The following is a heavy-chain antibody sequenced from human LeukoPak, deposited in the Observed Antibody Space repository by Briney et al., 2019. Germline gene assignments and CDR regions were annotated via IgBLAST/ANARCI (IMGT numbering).Heavy chain of an antibody. J-gene: IGHJ4*02. D-gene: IGHD5-12*01. CDR2: ISYDGSNK. Sequence: PGGSLRLSCAASGFTFSSYAMHWVRQVSGKGLEWVAVISYDGSNKYYADSVKGRFTISRDNSKNTLYLQMNSLRAEDTAVYYCARERSGGRDFARGYDLEGIDYWGQGTLVTVSS. V-gene: IGHV3-30-3*01. CDR3: ARERSGGRDFARGYDLEGIDY. CDR1: GFTFSSYA.